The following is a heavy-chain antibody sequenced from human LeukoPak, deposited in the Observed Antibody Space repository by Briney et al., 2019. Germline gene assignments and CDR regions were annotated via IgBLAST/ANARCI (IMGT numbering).Heavy chain of an antibody. J-gene: IGHJ6*02. CDR3: ARDLTYYYYGMDV. CDR1: GFTFSSSS. V-gene: IGHV3-7*03. D-gene: IGHD4/OR15-4a*01. Sequence: GRSLRLSCAASGFTFSSSSLTWVRQAPGKGLEWVAAIKPDGTEKYSVDSVKGRFTISRDNTKNSVYLQMNTLRAEDTAVYYCARDLTYYYYGMDVWGQGTTVTVSS. CDR2: IKPDGTEK.